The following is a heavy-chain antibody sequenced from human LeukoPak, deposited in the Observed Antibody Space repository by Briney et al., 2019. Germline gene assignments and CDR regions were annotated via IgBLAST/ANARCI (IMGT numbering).Heavy chain of an antibody. CDR1: GFTFSSYS. CDR2: ISSSSSYI. CDR3: ARDVSQQLGHDY. D-gene: IGHD6-13*01. Sequence: GGSLRLSCAAPGFTFSSYSMNWVRQAPGKGLEWVSSISSSSSYIHYADSVKGRFTISRDNAKNSLYLQMNSLRAEDTAVYYCARDVSQQLGHDYWGQGTLVTVSS. V-gene: IGHV3-21*01. J-gene: IGHJ4*02.